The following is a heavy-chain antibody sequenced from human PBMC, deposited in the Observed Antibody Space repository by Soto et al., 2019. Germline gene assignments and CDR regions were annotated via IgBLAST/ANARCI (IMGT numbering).Heavy chain of an antibody. V-gene: IGHV3-64*01. CDR3: ARDLPYGDYRHGGFDY. Sequence: GGSLRLSCAASGFTFSSYAMHWVRQAPGKGLEYVSAISSNGGSTYYANSVKGRFTISRDNSKNTLYLQMGSLRAEDMAVYYCARDLPYGDYRHGGFDYWGQGTLVTVSS. D-gene: IGHD4-17*01. CDR2: ISSNGGST. CDR1: GFTFSSYA. J-gene: IGHJ4*02.